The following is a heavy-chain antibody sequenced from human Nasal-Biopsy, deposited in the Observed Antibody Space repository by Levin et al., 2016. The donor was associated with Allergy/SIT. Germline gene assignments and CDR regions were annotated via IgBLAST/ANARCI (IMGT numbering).Heavy chain of an antibody. CDR3: ARIGYCSGVYCRGFDY. CDR2: IYYTGST. Sequence: SETLSLTCTVSGGSISSYFWSWIRQPPGKGLEWIGYIYYTGSTNYNPSLKSRVTMSVDTSKNQFSLKLNSVTAADTAVYYCARIGYCSGVYCRGFDYWGQGALVTVSS. V-gene: IGHV4-59*01. D-gene: IGHD2-15*01. CDR1: GGSISSYF. J-gene: IGHJ4*02.